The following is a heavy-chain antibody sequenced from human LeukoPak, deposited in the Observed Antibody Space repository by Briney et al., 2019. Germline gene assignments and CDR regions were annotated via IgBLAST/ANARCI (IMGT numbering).Heavy chain of an antibody. D-gene: IGHD2-2*01. J-gene: IGHJ4*02. Sequence: PGGSLRLSCAASGFTFSSYWMHWVRQAPGKGLVWVSRINSDGSSTSYADSVKGRFTISRDNAKNTLYLQMNSLRAEDTAVYYCAKDRGRRIVVVPATKWGTFDYWGQGTLVTVSS. CDR1: GFTFSSYW. CDR2: INSDGSST. V-gene: IGHV3-74*01. CDR3: AKDRGRRIVVVPATKWGTFDY.